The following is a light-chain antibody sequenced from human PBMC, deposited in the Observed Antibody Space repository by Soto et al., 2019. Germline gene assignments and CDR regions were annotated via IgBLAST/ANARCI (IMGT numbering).Light chain of an antibody. CDR1: QSISSW. CDR3: QQYNSYPGT. Sequence: DIQMTQSPSTLSASVGDRVTITCLASQSISSWLAWYQQKPGKAPKLLIYDASSLESGVPSRFSGSGSGTEFTLTISSLQPDDFATYYCQQYNSYPGTFGQGTKLEIK. CDR2: DAS. J-gene: IGKJ2*01. V-gene: IGKV1-5*01.